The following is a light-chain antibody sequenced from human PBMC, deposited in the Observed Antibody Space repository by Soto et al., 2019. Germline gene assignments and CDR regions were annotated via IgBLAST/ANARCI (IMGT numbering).Light chain of an antibody. Sequence: IVFTQSPVTLSFSPGEGATLSCRASQSITGTNLAWYQQRAGQAPRLLIYDAVRRATGIPDRFSGSGSGTDFTLTISRLEPEDFVVYYCHQYGSSLGTFGQGTKVDIK. V-gene: IGKV3-20*01. J-gene: IGKJ2*01. CDR3: HQYGSSLGT. CDR1: QSITGTN. CDR2: DAV.